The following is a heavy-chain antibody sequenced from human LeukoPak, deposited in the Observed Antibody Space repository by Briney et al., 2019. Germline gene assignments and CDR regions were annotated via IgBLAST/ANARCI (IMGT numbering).Heavy chain of an antibody. CDR3: ARGLPKIDSGDYGGTWFDP. Sequence: SETPSLTCTISGGSISSSNYYWAWIRQPPGKGLEWIGSIYYSGNTYYNPSLNSRVTISLDTSNNQFSLKLSSVTAADTAVYYCARGLPKIDSGDYGGTWFDPWGQGTLVTVSS. D-gene: IGHD4-17*01. CDR1: GGSISSSNYY. CDR2: IYYSGNT. J-gene: IGHJ5*02. V-gene: IGHV4-39*07.